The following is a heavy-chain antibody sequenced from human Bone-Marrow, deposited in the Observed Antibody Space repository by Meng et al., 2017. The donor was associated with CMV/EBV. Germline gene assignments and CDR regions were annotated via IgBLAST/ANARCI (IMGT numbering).Heavy chain of an antibody. D-gene: IGHD6-13*01. CDR2: ISKDGNTE. V-gene: IGHV3-30*18. CDR1: GFSFSSYG. Sequence: SGFSFSSYGMHWVRQAPGKGLEWVAVISKDGNTEYYADSVKGRFTISRDNYKNTVYLQMNSLRAEDTAVYYCAKDPHVGITPAGNDFWGQGTLVTVSS. J-gene: IGHJ4*02. CDR3: AKDPHVGITPAGNDF.